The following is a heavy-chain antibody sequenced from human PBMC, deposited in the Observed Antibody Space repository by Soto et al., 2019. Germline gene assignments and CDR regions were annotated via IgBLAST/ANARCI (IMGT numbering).Heavy chain of an antibody. V-gene: IGHV3-23*01. CDR3: ASGIAVAGHY. J-gene: IGHJ4*02. Sequence: GGSLRLSCAASGFTFSSYAMSWVRQAPGEGLEWVSAISGSGGSTYYADSVKGRFTISRDNSKNTLYLQMNSLRAEDTAVYYCASGIAVAGHYWGQGTLVTVSS. D-gene: IGHD6-19*01. CDR1: GFTFSSYA. CDR2: ISGSGGST.